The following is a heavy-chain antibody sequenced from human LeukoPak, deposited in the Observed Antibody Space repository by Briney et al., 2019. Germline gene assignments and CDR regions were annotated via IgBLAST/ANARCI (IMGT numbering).Heavy chain of an antibody. J-gene: IGHJ3*02. CDR1: GYTFTSYG. Sequence: ASVKVSCKXSGYTFTSYGISWVRQAPGQGLEWMGWISAYNGNTNYAQKLQGRVTMTTDTSTSTAYIELRSLRSDDTAVYYCARDTYGRGGAAFDIWGQGTMVTVSS. CDR2: ISAYNGNT. CDR3: ARDTYGRGGAAFDI. D-gene: IGHD4-17*01. V-gene: IGHV1-18*01.